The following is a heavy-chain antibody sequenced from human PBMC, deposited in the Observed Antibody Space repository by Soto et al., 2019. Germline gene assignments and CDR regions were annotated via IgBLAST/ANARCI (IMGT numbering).Heavy chain of an antibody. CDR3: ARGQRFSDWFDP. Sequence: SETLSLTRTVSGGAINSYYWTWIRQPAGKGLEWIGRIYSRGSTKYNPSLQSRVTMSRDTSKNQFSLRLTSVTAADTAVYYCARGQRFSDWFDPWGQGTLVTVSS. CDR2: IYSRGST. D-gene: IGHD3-3*01. CDR1: GGAINSYY. J-gene: IGHJ5*02. V-gene: IGHV4-4*07.